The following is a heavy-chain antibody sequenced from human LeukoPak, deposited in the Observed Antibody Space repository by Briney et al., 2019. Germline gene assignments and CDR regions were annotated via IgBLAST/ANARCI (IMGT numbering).Heavy chain of an antibody. CDR1: GFAFSSFS. CDR3: ARGRGCSTMSCYPDY. J-gene: IGHJ4*02. V-gene: IGHV3-21*01. Sequence: GGSLRLSCAASGFAFSSFSMNWVRRVPGKGLEWVSSISSSSSYIHYADSVKGRFTISRDNAKSSLYLQMNSLRAEDTAVYYCARGRGCSTMSCYPDYWGQGTLVTVSS. CDR2: ISSSSSYI. D-gene: IGHD2-2*01.